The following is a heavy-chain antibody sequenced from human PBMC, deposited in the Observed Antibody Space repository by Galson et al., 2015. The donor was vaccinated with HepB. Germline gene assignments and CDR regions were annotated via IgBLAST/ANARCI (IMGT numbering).Heavy chain of an antibody. D-gene: IGHD3-3*01. CDR1: GFTFSSYW. V-gene: IGHV3-7*05. CDR2: IKQDGSEK. CDR3: ARDGDFWSGYLTYGMDV. J-gene: IGHJ6*02. Sequence: SLRLSCAASGFTFSSYWMSWVRQAPGKGLEWVANIKQDGSEKYYVDSVKGRFTISRDNAKNSLYLQMNSLRAEDTAVYYCARDGDFWSGYLTYGMDVWGQGTTVTVSS.